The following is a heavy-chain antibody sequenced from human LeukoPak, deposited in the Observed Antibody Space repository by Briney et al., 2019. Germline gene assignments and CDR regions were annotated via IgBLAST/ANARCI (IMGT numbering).Heavy chain of an antibody. V-gene: IGHV3-23*01. J-gene: IGHJ6*04. CDR3: AKGAGDCSTPTCFDYYYYWLDV. CDR1: GFTFSSYG. CDR2: ISSSGA. Sequence: QPGGSLGLSCAASGFTFSSYGMSWVRQAPGKGLEWVSSISSSGAYYADSVKGRFTISRDNSQNTLYLQMNSLSAEDTAVYYCAKGAGDCSTPTCFDYYYYWLDVWGKGTTVTVSS. D-gene: IGHD2-2*01.